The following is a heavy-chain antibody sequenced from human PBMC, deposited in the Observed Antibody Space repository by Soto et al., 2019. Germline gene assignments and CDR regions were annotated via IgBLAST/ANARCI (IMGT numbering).Heavy chain of an antibody. CDR3: ARDGGGSYYDSSGYYFSHFDY. D-gene: IGHD3-22*01. J-gene: IGHJ4*02. Sequence: QVQLVQSGAEVKKPGSSVKVSCKASGGTFSSYAISWVRQAPGQGLEWMGGIIPIFGTANYAQKFQGRVTITADEATSTAYVELSSLRSEDTAVYYCARDGGGSYYDSSGYYFSHFDYWGQGTLVTVSS. CDR2: IIPIFGTA. CDR1: GGTFSSYA. V-gene: IGHV1-69*01.